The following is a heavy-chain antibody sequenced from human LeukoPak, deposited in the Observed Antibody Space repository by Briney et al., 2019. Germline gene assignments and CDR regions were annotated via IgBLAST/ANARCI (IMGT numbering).Heavy chain of an antibody. Sequence: GGSLRLSCAASGFTFSSYWLTWVRQAPGKGLEWVSYISSSGSTIYYADSVKGRFTISRDNAKNSLYLQMNSLRAEDTAVYYCARAPWTGTTGFDYWGQGTLVTVSS. V-gene: IGHV3-48*04. CDR2: ISSSGSTI. J-gene: IGHJ4*02. D-gene: IGHD1-1*01. CDR1: GFTFSSYW. CDR3: ARAPWTGTTGFDY.